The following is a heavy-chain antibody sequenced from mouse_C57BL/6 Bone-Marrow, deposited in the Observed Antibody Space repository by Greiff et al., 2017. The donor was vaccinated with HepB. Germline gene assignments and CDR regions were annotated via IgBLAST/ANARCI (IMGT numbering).Heavy chain of an antibody. V-gene: IGHV1-69*01. Sequence: QVQLQQPGAELVMPGASVKLSCKASGYTFTSYWMHWVKQRPGQGLEWIGEIDPSDSYTNYNQKFKGKSTLTVDKSSSTAYMQLSSLTSEDSAVYYCAREEGGAWFAYWGQGTLVTVSA. J-gene: IGHJ3*01. CDR3: AREEGGAWFAY. CDR1: GYTFTSYW. CDR2: IDPSDSYT.